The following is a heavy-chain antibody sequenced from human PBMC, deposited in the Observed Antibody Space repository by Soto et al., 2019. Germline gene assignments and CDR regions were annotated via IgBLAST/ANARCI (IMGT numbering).Heavy chain of an antibody. D-gene: IGHD2-8*02. J-gene: IGHJ5*02. V-gene: IGHV4-39*01. CDR3: AGSPDEAPPNLRWCRYGP. CDR2: FYFESNT. CDR1: GDSISGGRFY. Sequence: PSVTLSLTCTICGDSISGGRFYWGWIRQTPAKGLECIGSFYFESNTYYNPSFKCRVTLSVDAPNNQCSLRLKSVTVADTGISYRAGSPDEAPPNLRWCRYGPLGQGTLGAVSS.